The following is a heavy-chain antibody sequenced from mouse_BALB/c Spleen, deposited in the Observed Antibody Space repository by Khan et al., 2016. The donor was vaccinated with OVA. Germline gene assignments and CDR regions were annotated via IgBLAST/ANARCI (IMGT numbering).Heavy chain of an antibody. V-gene: IGHV5-9-3*01. CDR1: GFTFSSYA. CDR2: ISSGGHYT. CDR3: ARSLVVFYAMDY. Sequence: EVELVEPGGGLVKPGGSLKLSCSASGFTFSSYAMSWVRQTPEKRLEWVETISSGGHYTFSPDSVKGRFTISRDNAKNTLYLQISSLRSEDTAMYYYARSLVVFYAMDYGGQGTPVTVSS. J-gene: IGHJ4*01. D-gene: IGHD2-2*01.